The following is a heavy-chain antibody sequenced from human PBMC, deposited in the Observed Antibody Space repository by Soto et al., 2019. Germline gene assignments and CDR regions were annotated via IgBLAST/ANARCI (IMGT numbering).Heavy chain of an antibody. V-gene: IGHV3-48*02. CDR3: ARDSSNWYEDLDY. Sequence: QTGGSLRLSCAASGFTFSSYSMSWVRQAPGKGLEWISYISSSGSTIKYADSVKGRFTISRDNAKNSLYLQMNSLRDEDTAVYYCARDSSNWYEDLDYWGQGTLVTVSS. J-gene: IGHJ4*02. CDR2: ISSSGSTI. D-gene: IGHD6-13*01. CDR1: GFTFSSYS.